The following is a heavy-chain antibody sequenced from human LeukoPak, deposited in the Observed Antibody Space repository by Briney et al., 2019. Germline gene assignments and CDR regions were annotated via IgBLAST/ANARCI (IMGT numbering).Heavy chain of an antibody. CDR1: GYTFTSYD. J-gene: IGHJ4*02. CDR2: MNPNSGNT. D-gene: IGHD3-3*01. V-gene: IGHV1-8*03. CDR3: ARAVKYDFWSGYDIFDY. Sequence: ASVTVSCKASGYTFTSYDINWVRQATGQGLEWMGWMNPNSGNTGYAQKFQGRVTITRNTSISTAYMELSSLRSEDTAVYYCARAVKYDFWSGYDIFDYWGQGTLVTVSS.